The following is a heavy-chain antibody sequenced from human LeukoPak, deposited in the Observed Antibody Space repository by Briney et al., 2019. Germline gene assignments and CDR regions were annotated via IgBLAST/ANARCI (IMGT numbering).Heavy chain of an antibody. D-gene: IGHD3-22*01. J-gene: IGHJ4*02. CDR3: ARDPYYYDSSGYYPFDY. CDR2: IYYTGST. CDR1: GGSISSYY. V-gene: IGHV4-59*12. Sequence: SETLSLTCTISGGSISSYYWSWIRQPPGKGLEWIGYIYYTGSTNHNPSLKSRVTISVDTSKNQFSLKLSSVTAADTAVYYCARDPYYYDSSGYYPFDYWGQGTLVTVSS.